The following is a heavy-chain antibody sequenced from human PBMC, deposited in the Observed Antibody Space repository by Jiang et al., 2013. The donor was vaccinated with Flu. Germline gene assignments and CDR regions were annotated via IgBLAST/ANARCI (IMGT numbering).Heavy chain of an antibody. V-gene: IGHV4-31*03. D-gene: IGHD1-7*01. J-gene: IGHJ6*02. CDR1: WLHQQWWLL. CDR3: ARDAENWNLVPGMDV. Sequence: PGLVKPSQTPVPHLHCLWWLHQQWWLLLELDPPAPREGPGVDWVHLLHGSTYYNPSLKSRVTISVDTSKNQFSLKLSSVTAADTAVYYCARDAENWNLVPGMDVWGQGTTVTVSS. CDR2: LLHGST.